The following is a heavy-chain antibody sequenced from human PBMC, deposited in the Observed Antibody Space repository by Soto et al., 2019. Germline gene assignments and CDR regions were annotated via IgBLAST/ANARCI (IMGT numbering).Heavy chain of an antibody. D-gene: IGHD2-2*01. CDR3: ARIGGPGYCSSTSCYYYYGMDV. J-gene: IGHJ6*02. CDR2: INAGNGNT. CDR1: GYTFTSYA. V-gene: IGHV1-3*01. Sequence: ASVKVSCKASGYTFTSYAMHWVRQAPGQRLEWMGWINAGNGNTKYSQKFQGRVTITRDTSASTAYMELSSLRSEDTAVYYCARIGGPGYCSSTSCYYYYGMDVWGQGTTVTVYS.